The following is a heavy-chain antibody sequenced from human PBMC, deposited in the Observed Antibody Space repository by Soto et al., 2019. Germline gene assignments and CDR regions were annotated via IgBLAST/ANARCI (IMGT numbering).Heavy chain of an antibody. CDR2: INHSGTT. J-gene: IGHJ6*02. V-gene: IGHV4-34*02. Sequence: QVQLQQWGAGLLKPSETLSLSGAVYGGSFSGYYWSWIRQPPGKGLEWIGEINHSGTTNYNPSLKSRVTISVDTSKNQFSLKLNSVTAADTAVFYCARVTRGDYLLTFSLRGMDVWGQGTTVTVSS. CDR1: GGSFSGYY. CDR3: ARVTRGDYLLTFSLRGMDV. D-gene: IGHD4-17*01.